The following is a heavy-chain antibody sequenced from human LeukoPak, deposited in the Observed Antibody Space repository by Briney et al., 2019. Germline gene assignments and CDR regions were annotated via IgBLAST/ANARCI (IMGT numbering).Heavy chain of an antibody. CDR1: GGSISSYY. CDR3: AKSNGYGLVDI. D-gene: IGHD3-10*01. Sequence: SETLSLTCTDSGGSISSYYCSWIRQPPGKGLEWIGYIYYTGSTNYNPSLEGRVTISLDTSKNQFSLKLTSVTAADTAVYYCAKSNGYGLVDIWGQGTMVTVSS. V-gene: IGHV4-59*12. J-gene: IGHJ3*02. CDR2: IYYTGST.